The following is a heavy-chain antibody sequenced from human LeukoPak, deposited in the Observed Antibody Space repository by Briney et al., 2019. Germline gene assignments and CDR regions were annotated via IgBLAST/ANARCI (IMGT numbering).Heavy chain of an antibody. CDR2: IYYSGST. Sequence: PSETLSLTCTVSGGSISSSSYYWGWIRQPPGKGLEWIGSIYYSGSTYYNPSLKSRVTISVDTSKNQFSLKLSSVTAADTAVYYCAAMVRGVIYFDYWGQGTLVTVSS. CDR3: AAMVRGVIYFDY. V-gene: IGHV4-39*01. J-gene: IGHJ4*02. D-gene: IGHD3-10*01. CDR1: GGSISSSSYY.